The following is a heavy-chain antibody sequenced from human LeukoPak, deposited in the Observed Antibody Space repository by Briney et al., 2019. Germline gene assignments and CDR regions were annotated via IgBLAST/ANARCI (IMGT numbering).Heavy chain of an antibody. D-gene: IGHD4-11*01. Sequence: SETLSLTCSVCGGSISSYYWSWIRQPPGKGLEWLGYIYYCGSTNYNPSLESRVNISVDTSKNQFSLKLSSVTAADTAVYLFGRFDSDYPFGYFDLWGRGTLVTVSS. CDR2: IYYCGST. J-gene: IGHJ2*01. CDR1: GGSISSYY. V-gene: IGHV4-59*13. CDR3: GRFDSDYPFGYFDL.